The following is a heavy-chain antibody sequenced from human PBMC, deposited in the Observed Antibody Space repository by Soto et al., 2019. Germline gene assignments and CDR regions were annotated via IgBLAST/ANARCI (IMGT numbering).Heavy chain of an antibody. CDR2: IGSSSSYI. Sequence: GSLRLSCAASGSTFSSYSMNWVRQAPGKGLGWVSSIGSSSSYIYYADSVKGRFTISRDNAKNSLYLQMNSLRAEDTAVYYCAREIVGAAFDYWGQGTLVTVSS. V-gene: IGHV3-21*01. CDR1: GSTFSSYS. J-gene: IGHJ4*02. CDR3: AREIVGAAFDY. D-gene: IGHD1-26*01.